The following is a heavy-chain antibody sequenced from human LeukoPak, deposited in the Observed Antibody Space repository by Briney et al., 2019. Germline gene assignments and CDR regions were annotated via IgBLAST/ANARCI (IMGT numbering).Heavy chain of an antibody. J-gene: IGHJ6*02. V-gene: IGHV4-4*02. Sequence: SETLSLTCAVSGVSISSSNWWSWVRQPPGKGLEWIGEIYHSGSTNYNPSLKSRVTISVDKSKNQFSLKLSSVTAADTAVYYCARGDVRGYYYYGMDVWGQGTTVTVSS. CDR3: ARGDVRGYYYYGMDV. CDR1: GVSISSSNW. CDR2: IYHSGST. D-gene: IGHD3-10*01.